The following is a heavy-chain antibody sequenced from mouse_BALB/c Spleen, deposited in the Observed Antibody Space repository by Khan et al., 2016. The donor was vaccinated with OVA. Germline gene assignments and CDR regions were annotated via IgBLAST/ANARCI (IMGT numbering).Heavy chain of an antibody. V-gene: IGHV1-7*01. CDR1: GYTFTTYW. Sequence: QVQLQQSGAELAKPGASVKMSCKASGYTFTTYWMHWIKQRPGQGLEWIGYINPNTGYNECEQKFKDKATLTADKSSSTAYMQLSSLTSKDSAVYYCATSGHYGCNDYFGMDYWGQGTSVTVSS. CDR3: ATSGHYGCNDYFGMDY. CDR2: INPNTGYN. D-gene: IGHD1-1*01. J-gene: IGHJ4*01.